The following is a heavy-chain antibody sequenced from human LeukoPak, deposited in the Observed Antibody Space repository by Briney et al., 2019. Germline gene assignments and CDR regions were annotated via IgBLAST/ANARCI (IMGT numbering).Heavy chain of an antibody. CDR2: INPNSGGT. J-gene: IGHJ4*02. Sequence: GASVKVSCKASGYTFTGYYMHWVRQAPGQGLEWMGWINPNSGGTNYAQKFQGRVTMTRDTSISTAYMELSRLRSDDTAVYYCARDPADHLLTIFGVVIIGFDYWGQGTLVTVSS. V-gene: IGHV1-2*02. D-gene: IGHD3-3*01. CDR3: ARDPADHLLTIFGVVIIGFDY. CDR1: GYTFTGYY.